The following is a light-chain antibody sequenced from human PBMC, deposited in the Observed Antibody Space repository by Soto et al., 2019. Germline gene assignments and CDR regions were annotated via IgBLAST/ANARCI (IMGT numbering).Light chain of an antibody. CDR1: SSDVGGYNY. CDR3: SSYTTTSALV. J-gene: IGLJ2*01. CDR2: EVS. Sequence: QYALTQPPSASGSPGQSVTISCTGTSSDVGGYNYVSWYQQHPGKAPKLMIYEVSKRPSGVSHRFSGSKSGNTASLTISGLQTEDEADYYCSSYTTTSALVFGGGTKLTVL. V-gene: IGLV2-14*01.